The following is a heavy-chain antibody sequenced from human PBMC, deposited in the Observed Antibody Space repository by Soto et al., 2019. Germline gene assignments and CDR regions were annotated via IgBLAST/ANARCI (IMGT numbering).Heavy chain of an antibody. CDR1: GGSIDSYY. D-gene: IGHD2-2*01. J-gene: IGHJ5*02. CDR2: IYYSGST. CDR3: ARVPDR. V-gene: IGHV4-59*01. Sequence: SETLSLTCTVSGGSIDSYYWSWIRQPPGKGLEWIGYIYYSGSTNYNPSLKSRVTISVDTSKTQFSLKLNSVTAADTAVYYCARVPDRWGQGTLVNVSS.